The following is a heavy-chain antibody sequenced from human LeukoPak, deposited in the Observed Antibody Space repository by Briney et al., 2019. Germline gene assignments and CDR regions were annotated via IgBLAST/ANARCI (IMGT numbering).Heavy chain of an antibody. V-gene: IGHV4-59*01. CDR1: GGSISNYY. J-gene: IGHJ4*02. CDR2: ISYSGST. Sequence: SETLSLTCTVSGGSISNYYWSWIRQPPGKGLEWIGYISYSGSTNYNPSLKSRVSISVDTSKKQFSLKLNSVTAADTAVYYCAKSYGSGSYFDYSGQGTLVTVSS. D-gene: IGHD3-10*01. CDR3: AKSYGSGSYFDY.